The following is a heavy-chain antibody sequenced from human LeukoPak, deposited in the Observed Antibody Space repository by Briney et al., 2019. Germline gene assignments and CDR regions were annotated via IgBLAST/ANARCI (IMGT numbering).Heavy chain of an antibody. CDR1: GGSISSYY. CDR2: IYYSGST. V-gene: IGHV4-59*01. J-gene: IGHJ4*02. CDR3: ARWADCSNISCRKGFDY. Sequence: SETLSLTCTVSGGSISSYYWIWIRQPPGKGLDWIGYIYYSGSTSYNPSLKSRVTISVDTSKNQFSLNLSSVTAADTAVYYCARWADCSNISCRKGFDYWGQGTLVTVSS. D-gene: IGHD2-2*01.